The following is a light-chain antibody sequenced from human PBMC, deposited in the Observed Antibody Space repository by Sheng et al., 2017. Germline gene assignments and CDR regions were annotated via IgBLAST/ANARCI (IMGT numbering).Light chain of an antibody. V-gene: IGKV1-5*03. Sequence: DIQLTQSPSTLSASVGDRVSITCRASQGISNWLAWYQQKPGRAPXLLIFKATTLETGVPTRFSGSGSGTDFTLTISSLQPDDFATYYCQQFNIFGGGTKVEI. CDR3: QQFNI. J-gene: IGKJ4*01. CDR2: KAT. CDR1: QGISNW.